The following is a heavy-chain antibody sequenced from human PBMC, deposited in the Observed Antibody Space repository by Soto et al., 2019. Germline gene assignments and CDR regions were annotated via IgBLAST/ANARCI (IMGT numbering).Heavy chain of an antibody. CDR3: ARVGSGRRDGYRAPLNPDDY. Sequence: ASVKVSCKASGYTFTSYGISWVRQAPGQGLEWMGWISAYNGNTNYAQKLQGRVTMTTDTSTSTAYMELRSLRSDDTAVYYCARVGSGRRDGYRAPLNPDDYWGQGTLVTVSS. CDR1: GYTFTSYG. V-gene: IGHV1-18*01. D-gene: IGHD3-10*01. J-gene: IGHJ4*02. CDR2: ISAYNGNT.